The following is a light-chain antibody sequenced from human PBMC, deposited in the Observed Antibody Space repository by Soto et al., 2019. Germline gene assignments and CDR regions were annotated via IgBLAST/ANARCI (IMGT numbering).Light chain of an antibody. CDR1: SSDVGGYNY. V-gene: IGLV2-8*01. CDR2: EVS. J-gene: IGLJ2*01. CDR3: SSYAGSKNFVI. Sequence: QSVLTQPPSASGSPRQSVTISCTGTSSDVGGYNYVSWYQQHPGKAPKLMIYEVSKRPSGVPDRFSGSKSGNTASLTVSGLQAEDEADYYCSSYAGSKNFVIFVGGTKLTVL.